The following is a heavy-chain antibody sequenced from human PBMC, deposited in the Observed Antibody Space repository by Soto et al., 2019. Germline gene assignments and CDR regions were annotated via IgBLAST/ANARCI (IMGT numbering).Heavy chain of an antibody. CDR3: ARETAARGMDV. V-gene: IGHV1-3*01. CDR1: GYTFTNYA. CDR2: MNAGNGNT. J-gene: IGHJ6*02. D-gene: IGHD6-6*01. Sequence: ASVKVSCKASGYTFTNYAIHWVRQAPGQRLEWMGWMNAGNGNTKYSQKFQGRVTMTRNTSISTAYMELSSLRSEDTAVYYCARETAARGMDVWGQGTTVTVSS.